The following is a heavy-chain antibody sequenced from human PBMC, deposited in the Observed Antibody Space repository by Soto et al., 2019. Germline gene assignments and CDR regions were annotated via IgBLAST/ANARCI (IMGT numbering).Heavy chain of an antibody. V-gene: IGHV4-34*01. J-gene: IGHJ4*02. CDR2: IDHSGST. CDR3: SRCRPTRF. CDR1: DGSFSGYS. D-gene: IGHD4-17*01. Sequence: SDTLSLTCTVSDGSFSGYSWSWFRQPPGKGLEWIGDIDHSGSTHYSPSLKSRVTMSVDTSKNQFSLHLTSVTAADTALYYCSRCRPTRFWGQGTLVTVSS.